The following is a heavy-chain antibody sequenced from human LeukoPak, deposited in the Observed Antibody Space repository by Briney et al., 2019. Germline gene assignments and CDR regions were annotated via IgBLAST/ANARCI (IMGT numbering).Heavy chain of an antibody. D-gene: IGHD3-10*01. J-gene: IGHJ4*02. CDR1: GGSISSSGYY. CDR3: AIGTMVRGVIG. Sequence: SETLSLTCTVSGGSISSSGYYWGWIRQPPGKGLEWIGSIYYSGSTYYNPSLKSRVTISVDTSKNQFSLKLSSVTAADTAVYYCAIGTMVRGVIGWGQGTLVTVSS. CDR2: IYYSGST. V-gene: IGHV4-39*01.